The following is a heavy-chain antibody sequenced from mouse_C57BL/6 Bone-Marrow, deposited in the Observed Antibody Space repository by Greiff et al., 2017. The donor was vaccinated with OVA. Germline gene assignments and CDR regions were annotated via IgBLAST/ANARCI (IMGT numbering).Heavy chain of an antibody. CDR1: GYTFTDYN. CDR2: INPYNGGT. Sequence: EVQLQQSGPELVKPGASVKIPCKASGYTFTDYNMDWVKQSHGKSLEWIGVINPYNGGTSYNQKFKGKATLTVDKSSSTAYMELNSLTSEDSAVYYCARRFYYWGQGTSVTVSS. CDR3: ARRFYY. V-gene: IGHV1-19*01. J-gene: IGHJ4*01.